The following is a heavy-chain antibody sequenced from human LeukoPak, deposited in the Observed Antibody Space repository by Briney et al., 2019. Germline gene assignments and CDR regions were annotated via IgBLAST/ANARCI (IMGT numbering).Heavy chain of an antibody. J-gene: IGHJ3*02. D-gene: IGHD3-3*01. Sequence: PSETLSLTCTVSGDSISSGDYYWSWIRQPQRKGLEWIGYIYHSESIYYNASLKSRMTISVDTSKNQFSLRLTSVTAADTAVYYCARDFWSGSNAFDIWGQGTMVTVSS. V-gene: IGHV4-30-4*01. CDR1: GDSISSGDYY. CDR2: IYHSESI. CDR3: ARDFWSGSNAFDI.